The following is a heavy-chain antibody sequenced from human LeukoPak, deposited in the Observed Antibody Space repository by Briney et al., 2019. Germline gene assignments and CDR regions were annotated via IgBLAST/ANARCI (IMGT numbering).Heavy chain of an antibody. CDR2: IFPHDSDT. Sequence: PGGSLKISCQGSGYGFSSYWIGWVRQMPGKGLEWMGVIFPHDSDTTYSPSFQGQIPFSADRSINTAYLQWQSLKASDTAIYYCARRPAGRAGFDLWGQGTLVIVSA. D-gene: IGHD6-13*01. V-gene: IGHV5-51*01. CDR3: ARRPAGRAGFDL. CDR1: GYGFSSYW. J-gene: IGHJ3*01.